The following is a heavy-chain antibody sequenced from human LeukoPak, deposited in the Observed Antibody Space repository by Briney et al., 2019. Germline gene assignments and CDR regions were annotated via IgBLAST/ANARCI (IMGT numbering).Heavy chain of an antibody. D-gene: IGHD3-10*01. J-gene: IGHJ4*02. CDR3: AHRPPISPLLRGILFDF. CDR1: GFSLNTHSVG. V-gene: IGHV2-5*02. CDR2: IYWDDDK. Sequence: SRPTLVNPPQTLTLTCTFSGFSLNTHSVGVSWIRQPPGKALEWLALIYWDDDKRYSPSLKNRLTITKDTSKNQVVLTMTDMDPVDTATYYCAHRPPISPLLRGILFDFWGQGALVTVSS.